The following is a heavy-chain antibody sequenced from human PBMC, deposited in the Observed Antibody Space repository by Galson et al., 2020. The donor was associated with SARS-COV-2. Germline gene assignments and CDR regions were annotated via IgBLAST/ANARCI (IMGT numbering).Heavy chain of an antibody. CDR3: SREGWQGGY. CDR1: GFTFNAFW. Sequence: GGSLRLSCEVSGFTFNAFWMSWFRQAPGKGLEWVANIKGDGSETNYADFVKGRFSISRDNAANSLYLQMNSLRVEDSAVYYCSREGWQGGYWGQGPRVTVSS. D-gene: IGHD6-19*01. V-gene: IGHV3-7*01. CDR2: IKGDGSET. J-gene: IGHJ4*02.